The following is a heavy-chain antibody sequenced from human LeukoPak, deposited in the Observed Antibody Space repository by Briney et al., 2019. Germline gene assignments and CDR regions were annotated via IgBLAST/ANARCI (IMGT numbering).Heavy chain of an antibody. J-gene: IGHJ6*03. CDR1: GGSISSSSYY. Sequence: SSETLSLTCTVSGGSISSSSYYWGWIRQPPGKGLEWIGRIYTSGSTNYNPSLKSRVTISVDTSKNQFSLKLSSVTAADTAVYYCARDRGSSWGWRGMDVWGKGTTVTISS. CDR2: IYTSGST. V-gene: IGHV4-39*07. CDR3: ARDRGSSWGWRGMDV. D-gene: IGHD6-13*01.